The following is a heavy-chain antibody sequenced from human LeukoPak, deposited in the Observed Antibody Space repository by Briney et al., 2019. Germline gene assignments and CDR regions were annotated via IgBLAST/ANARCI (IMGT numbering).Heavy chain of an antibody. D-gene: IGHD6-19*01. Sequence: GASVKVSCKATSYAFTSYGISRVRQAPGQGLEWMGWISAYNGNTNYAQKLQGRVTMTTDTSTSTAYMELRSLRSDDTAVYYCARVIAGAERFWFDPWGQGTLVTVSS. CDR1: SYAFTSYG. CDR3: ARVIAGAERFWFDP. CDR2: ISAYNGNT. V-gene: IGHV1-18*01. J-gene: IGHJ5*02.